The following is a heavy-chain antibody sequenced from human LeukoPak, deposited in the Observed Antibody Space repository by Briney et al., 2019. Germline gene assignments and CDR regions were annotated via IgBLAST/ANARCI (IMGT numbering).Heavy chain of an antibody. CDR1: GFTFSDYA. D-gene: IGHD2-2*01. V-gene: IGHV3-30*04. CDR2: MSHDGLNI. Sequence: GGSLRLSCAASGFTFSDYAMHWVRQAPGKGLEWVAVMSHDGLNIFFPDSVKGRFTISRDNSKNTLSLQMNSLRAEDTAVYYCARPPMYCTSTSCFFDYWGQGTLVTVSS. J-gene: IGHJ4*02. CDR3: ARPPMYCTSTSCFFDY.